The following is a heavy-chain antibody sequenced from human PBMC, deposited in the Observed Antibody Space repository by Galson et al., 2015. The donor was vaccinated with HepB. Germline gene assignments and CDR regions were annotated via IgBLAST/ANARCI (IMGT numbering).Heavy chain of an antibody. V-gene: IGHV3-33*01. D-gene: IGHD6-19*01. Sequence: SLRLSCAASGFTFSSYGMHWVRQAPGKGLEWVAVIWYDGSNKYYADSVKGRFTISRDNSKNTLYLQMNSLRAEDTAVYYCAREGSQWLAFAFDIWGHGTMVTVSS. CDR1: GFTFSSYG. CDR2: IWYDGSNK. J-gene: IGHJ3*02. CDR3: AREGSQWLAFAFDI.